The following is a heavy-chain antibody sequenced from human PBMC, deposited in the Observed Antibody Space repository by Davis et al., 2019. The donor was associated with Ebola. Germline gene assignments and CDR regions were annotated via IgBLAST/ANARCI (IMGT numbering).Heavy chain of an antibody. CDR1: GFTFSGSA. D-gene: IGHD6-19*01. CDR3: SATVAHFDY. CDR2: IRSKANNYAT. Sequence: GGSLRLSCAASGFTFSGSAMHWVRQASGKGLEWVGRIRSKANNYATAYAASVKGRFTISRDDSKNTAYLQMNSLKTEDTAVYYCSATVAHFDYWGQGTLVTVSS. V-gene: IGHV3-73*01. J-gene: IGHJ4*02.